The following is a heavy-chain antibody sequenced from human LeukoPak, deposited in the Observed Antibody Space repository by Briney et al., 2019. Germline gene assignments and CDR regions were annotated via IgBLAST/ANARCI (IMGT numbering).Heavy chain of an antibody. V-gene: IGHV2-5*02. CDR1: GFSLTTSGVG. Sequence: SGPTLVKPTQTLTLTCTFSGFSLTTSGVGVGWIRQPPGKAPEWLALIYWDDDERYNASLKSRLTITKDTSRNQVVLTMTKMDPVDTGTYYCARTIDPLGVIVPSALSYVDWGQGTLGTVSS. J-gene: IGHJ4*02. CDR3: ARTIDPLGVIVPSALSYVD. CDR2: IYWDDDE. D-gene: IGHD2/OR15-2a*01.